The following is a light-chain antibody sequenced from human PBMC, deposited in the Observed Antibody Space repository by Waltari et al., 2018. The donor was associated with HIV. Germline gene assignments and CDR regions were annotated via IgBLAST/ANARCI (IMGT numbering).Light chain of an antibody. V-gene: IGLV2-14*03. CDR3: SSYTSSSTKV. CDR1: SSDIDGYNY. J-gene: IGLJ2*01. CDR2: DVS. Sequence: QSALTQPASVSGSHGQSITISCTGTSSDIDGYNYVSWYQQHPGKAPKLMIYDVSNRPSGLSNRFSGSKTGNTASLTISGLQAEDEADYYCSSYTSSSTKVFGGGTKLTVL.